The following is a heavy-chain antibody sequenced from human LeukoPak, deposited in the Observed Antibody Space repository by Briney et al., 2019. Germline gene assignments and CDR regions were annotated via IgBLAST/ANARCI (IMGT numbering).Heavy chain of an antibody. CDR3: ARGGLIVPAGIDSYYMDV. CDR1: GYTFTGYY. D-gene: IGHD2-2*01. Sequence: GASVKVSCKASGYTFTGYYMHWVRQAPGQGLEWMGWINPNSGGTNYAQKFQGRVTMTRDTSISTAYMELSRLRSDDTAVYYCARGGLIVPAGIDSYYMDVWGKGTTVTISS. J-gene: IGHJ6*03. V-gene: IGHV1-2*02. CDR2: INPNSGGT.